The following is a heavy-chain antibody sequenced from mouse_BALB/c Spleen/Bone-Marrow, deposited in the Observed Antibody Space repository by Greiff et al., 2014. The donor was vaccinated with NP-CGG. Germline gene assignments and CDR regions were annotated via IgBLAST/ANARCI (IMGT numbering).Heavy chain of an antibody. V-gene: IGHV1-18*01. CDR3: ARRKGGYCSWFAY. D-gene: IGHD2-3*01. Sequence: VQLKQSGPELVKPGASVKISCKTSGFTFNEYTMHWVKQSHGKSLEWIGGIDPNNGGTSYNQKFKGKATLTVDKSSSTAYMELRSLTSEDAAVYYCARRKGGYCSWFAYWGQGTLVTVSA. CDR2: IDPNNGGT. J-gene: IGHJ3*01. CDR1: GFTFNEYT.